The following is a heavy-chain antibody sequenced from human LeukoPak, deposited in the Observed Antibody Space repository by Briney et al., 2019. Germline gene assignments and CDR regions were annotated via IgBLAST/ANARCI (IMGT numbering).Heavy chain of an antibody. D-gene: IGHD3-3*01. CDR3: ARRLGSWYYDFWSGPFDY. CDR2: IYYSGST. Sequence: SETLSLTCTVSGGSISSSSYYWGWIRQPPGKGLEWIGSIYYSGSTYYNPSLKSRVTISVDTSKNQFSLKLSSVTAADTAVYYCARRLGSWYYDFWSGPFDYWGQGTLVTVSS. CDR1: GGSISSSSYY. V-gene: IGHV4-39*01. J-gene: IGHJ4*02.